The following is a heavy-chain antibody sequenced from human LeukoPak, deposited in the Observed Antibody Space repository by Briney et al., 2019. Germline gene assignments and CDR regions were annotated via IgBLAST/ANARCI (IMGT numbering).Heavy chain of an antibody. D-gene: IGHD3-10*01. V-gene: IGHV3-7*03. Sequence: GGSLRLSCAASGFTFSNYWMSWVRQAPGKGLEWVANIKHDGGDKHYVDSVKGRFTIARDSAKNSLNLQMNSLRAEDTAVYYCARDRDYGFVRYFDYWGQGTLVTVSS. CDR3: ARDRDYGFVRYFDY. CDR1: GFTFSNYW. CDR2: IKHDGGDK. J-gene: IGHJ4*02.